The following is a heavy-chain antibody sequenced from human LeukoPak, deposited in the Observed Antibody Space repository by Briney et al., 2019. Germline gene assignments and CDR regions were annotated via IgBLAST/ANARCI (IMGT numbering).Heavy chain of an antibody. CDR3: ARDRRGYGSASDYYYGMDV. D-gene: IGHD3-10*01. CDR1: GGSISSGYW. CDR2: IYHSGST. V-gene: IGHV4-4*02. J-gene: IGHJ6*02. Sequence: SGTLSLTCAVSGGSISSGYWWSWVRQPPGKGLEWIGEIYHSGSTNYNPSLKSRVTISVDKSRNQFSLKLSSVTAADTAVYYCARDRRGYGSASDYYYGMDVWGQGTTVTVSS.